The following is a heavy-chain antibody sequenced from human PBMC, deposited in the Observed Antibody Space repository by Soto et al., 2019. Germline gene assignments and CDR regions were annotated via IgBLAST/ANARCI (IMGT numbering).Heavy chain of an antibody. CDR1: GFTFSDYY. D-gene: IGHD1-1*01. J-gene: IGHJ4*02. V-gene: IGHV3-11*06. CDR3: ARSGDNYNSLDY. Sequence: KAGGSLRLSCEGSGFTFSDYYISWIRQAPGKGLEWISYSSNSGTFSRYADSVKGRFSISRNNTKNLLYLQMNSLRAEDTAVYYCARSGDNYNSLDYWGQGTPVTVSS. CDR2: SSNSGTFS.